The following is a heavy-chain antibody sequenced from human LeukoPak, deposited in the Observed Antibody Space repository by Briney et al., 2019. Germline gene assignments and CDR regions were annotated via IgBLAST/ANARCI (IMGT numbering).Heavy chain of an antibody. D-gene: IGHD6-19*01. Sequence: SETLSLTCTVSGGSISSSSYYWGWVRQPPGKGLEWIGSIYYSGSTYYNPSLKSRVTISVDTSKNQFSLNLTSVTAADTAVYYCVAGIDYWGQGTLVTVSS. CDR3: VAGIDY. CDR2: IYYSGST. V-gene: IGHV4-39*01. J-gene: IGHJ4*02. CDR1: GGSISSSSYY.